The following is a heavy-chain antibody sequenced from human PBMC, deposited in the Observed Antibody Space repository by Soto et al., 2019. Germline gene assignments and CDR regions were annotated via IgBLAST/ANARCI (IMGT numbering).Heavy chain of an antibody. D-gene: IGHD3-10*01. CDR1: GGTFSSYA. V-gene: IGHV1-69*06. J-gene: IGHJ4*02. Sequence: SVEVSCKXSGGTFSSYAISWVRQAPGQGLEWMGGIIPIFGTANYAQKFQGRVTITADKSTSTAYMELSSLRSEDTAVYYCASRITMVRGVISYFDYWGQGTLVTV. CDR3: ASRITMVRGVISYFDY. CDR2: IIPIFGTA.